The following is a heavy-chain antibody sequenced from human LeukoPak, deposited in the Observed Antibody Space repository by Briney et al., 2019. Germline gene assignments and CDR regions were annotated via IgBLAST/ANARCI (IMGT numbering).Heavy chain of an antibody. CDR3: ARRISIRTDNWFDP. D-gene: IGHD2/OR15-2a*01. Sequence: APVKVSCKASGYTFTSYDINWVRQATGQGLEWMGWMNPNSGNTGYAQKFQGRVTMTRNTSISTAYMELSSLRSEDTAVYYCARRISIRTDNWFDPWGQGTLVTVSS. CDR1: GYTFTSYD. J-gene: IGHJ5*02. V-gene: IGHV1-8*01. CDR2: MNPNSGNT.